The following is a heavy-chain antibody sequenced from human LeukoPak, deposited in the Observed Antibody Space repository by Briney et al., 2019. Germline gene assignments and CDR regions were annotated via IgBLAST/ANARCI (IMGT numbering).Heavy chain of an antibody. Sequence: PGGSLRLSCAASGFTVSSNYMSWVRQAPGKGLEWVSVIYSDGSTYYADSVKGRFTISRDNSKNTLYLQMNSLRAEDTAVYYCARDSRDFWSGYYSNWGQGTLVTVSS. J-gene: IGHJ4*02. CDR2: IYSDGST. CDR1: GFTVSSNY. D-gene: IGHD3-3*01. V-gene: IGHV3-53*01. CDR3: ARDSRDFWSGYYSN.